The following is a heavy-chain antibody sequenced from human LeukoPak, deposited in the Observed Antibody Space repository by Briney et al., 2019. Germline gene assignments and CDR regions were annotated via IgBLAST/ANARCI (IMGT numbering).Heavy chain of an antibody. D-gene: IGHD3-10*01. CDR2: ISAYNGNT. V-gene: IGHV1-18*01. CDR1: GYTFTSYG. CDR3: ARDSGGRVLLWFGELLDPFDY. Sequence: ASVKVSCKASGYTFTSYGISWVRQAPGQGLEWMGWISAYNGNTNYAQKLQGRVTMTTDTSTSTAYMELRSLRSDDTAVYYCARDSGGRVLLWFGELLDPFDYWGQGTLVTVSS. J-gene: IGHJ4*02.